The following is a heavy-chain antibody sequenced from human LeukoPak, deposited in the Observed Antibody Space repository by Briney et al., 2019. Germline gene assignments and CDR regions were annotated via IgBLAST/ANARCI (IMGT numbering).Heavy chain of an antibody. J-gene: IGHJ4*02. Sequence: GGSLRLSCTASEFTFSTYSMTWVRQAPGKGLEWVSSISSSSSYIYYADSVKGRFTISRDNAKNSLYLQMNSLRTEDTAVYYCARLGPRQKSDYWGQGTLVTVSS. CDR1: EFTFSTYS. V-gene: IGHV3-21*01. CDR3: ARLGPRQKSDY. CDR2: ISSSSSYI.